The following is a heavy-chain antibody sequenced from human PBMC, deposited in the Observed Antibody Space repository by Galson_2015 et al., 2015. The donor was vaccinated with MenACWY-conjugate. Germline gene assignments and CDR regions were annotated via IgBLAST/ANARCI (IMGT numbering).Heavy chain of an antibody. Sequence: LTCTVSGDSISSKSYSWGWVRQPPGQGLEWIGTSYSSGNTHYNPSLKSRVTISVDTSENQFSLKLTSVTTADTAVYYCSRVRGTTGTDSWGQGTLVSVSS. D-gene: IGHD1-1*01. CDR2: SYSSGNT. J-gene: IGHJ4*02. CDR1: GDSISSKSYS. V-gene: IGHV4-39*07. CDR3: SRVRGTTGTDS.